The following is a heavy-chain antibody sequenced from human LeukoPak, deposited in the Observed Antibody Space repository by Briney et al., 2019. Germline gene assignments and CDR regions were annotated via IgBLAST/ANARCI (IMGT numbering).Heavy chain of an antibody. CDR3: ARHDYSSASDYFYYYLDV. Sequence: PGESLKISCKASGYKFTSYWIGWVRQMPGKGLEWMGNIYPIDSDTRYSPSFQGQVTMSVDKSISTAYLQWSSLKASDTAIYYCARHDYSSASDYFYYYLDVWGKGTTVTVSS. V-gene: IGHV5-51*01. J-gene: IGHJ6*03. D-gene: IGHD6-25*01. CDR1: GYKFTSYW. CDR2: IYPIDSDT.